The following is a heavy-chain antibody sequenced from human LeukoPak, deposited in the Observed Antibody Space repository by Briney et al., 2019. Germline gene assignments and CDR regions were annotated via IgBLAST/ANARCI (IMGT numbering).Heavy chain of an antibody. CDR2: IWYDGSNK. D-gene: IGHD1-26*01. V-gene: IGHV3-33*06. CDR3: AKVISLGGSYAGDAFDI. Sequence: GGSLRLSCVTSGFTFSNYWMSWVRQAPGKGLEWVAVIWYDGSNKYYADSVKGRFTISRDNSKNTLYLQMNSLRAEDTAVYYCAKVISLGGSYAGDAFDIWGQGTMVTVSS. J-gene: IGHJ3*02. CDR1: GFTFSNYW.